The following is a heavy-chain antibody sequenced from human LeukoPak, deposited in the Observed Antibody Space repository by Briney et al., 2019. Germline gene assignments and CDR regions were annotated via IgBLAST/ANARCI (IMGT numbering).Heavy chain of an antibody. D-gene: IGHD1-26*01. CDR3: ARAEGGEYFQH. Sequence: SETLSLTCTVSGGSISSYYWSWIRQPPGKGLEWIGYIYYSGSTNYNPSLKSRVTISVDTSKNQFSLKLSSVTAADTAVYYCARAEGGEYFQHWGQGTLVTVSS. J-gene: IGHJ1*01. CDR2: IYYSGST. CDR1: GGSISSYY. V-gene: IGHV4-59*01.